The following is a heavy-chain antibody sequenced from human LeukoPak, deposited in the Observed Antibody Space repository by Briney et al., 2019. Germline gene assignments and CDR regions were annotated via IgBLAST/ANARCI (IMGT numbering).Heavy chain of an antibody. J-gene: IGHJ4*02. CDR2: ISAYNGNT. D-gene: IGHD3-22*01. V-gene: IGHV1-18*01. Sequence: ASVKVSCKASGYTFTSYGISWVRQAPGQGLEWMGWISAYNGNTNYAQKLQGRVTMTTDTSTSTAYMELRSLRSDDTAVYYCARDSRPYYYDSSGYSPDYWGQGTLVTVSS. CDR1: GYTFTSYG. CDR3: ARDSRPYYYDSSGYSPDY.